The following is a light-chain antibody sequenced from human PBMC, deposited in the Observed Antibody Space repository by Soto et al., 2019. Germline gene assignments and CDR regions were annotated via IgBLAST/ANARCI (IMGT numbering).Light chain of an antibody. J-gene: IGKJ5*01. CDR3: QQYNNWLIT. CDR2: GAS. CDR1: QTVNSD. Sequence: EIVLTQSPGTLSLSPGETATLSCRASQTVNSDYLAWFQQRPGQAPRLLIYGASTRATGIPARFSGSGSGTEFTLTISSLQSEDFAVYYCQQYNNWLITFGQGTRLEIK. V-gene: IGKV3-15*01.